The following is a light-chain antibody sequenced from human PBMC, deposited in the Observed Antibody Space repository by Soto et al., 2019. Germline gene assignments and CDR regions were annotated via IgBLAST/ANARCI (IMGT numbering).Light chain of an antibody. Sequence: DIVMTQSPLSLTVSPGEPASISCRSSQSLLHSNGYNYLDWYVQKPGQSPQLLIYLGSDRASGVPDRFSCSGSGTDFSLKISRVEAEDAGVYYCMQALQTISFGQGTRLEI. CDR3: MQALQTIS. J-gene: IGKJ5*01. V-gene: IGKV2-28*01. CDR2: LGS. CDR1: QSLLHSNGYNY.